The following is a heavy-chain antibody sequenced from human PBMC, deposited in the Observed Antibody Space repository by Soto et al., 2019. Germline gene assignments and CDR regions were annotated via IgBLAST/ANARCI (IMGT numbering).Heavy chain of an antibody. Sequence: SETLSLTCTVSGGSVSSYYWSWIRQPPGKGLEWIGYIYYSGSTNYNPSLKSRVTISVDTSKNQFSLKLSSVTAADTAVYYCARGDSGYDPPDYWGQGTLVTVSS. D-gene: IGHD5-12*01. CDR2: IYYSGST. J-gene: IGHJ4*02. CDR1: GGSVSSYY. V-gene: IGHV4-59*02. CDR3: ARGDSGYDPPDY.